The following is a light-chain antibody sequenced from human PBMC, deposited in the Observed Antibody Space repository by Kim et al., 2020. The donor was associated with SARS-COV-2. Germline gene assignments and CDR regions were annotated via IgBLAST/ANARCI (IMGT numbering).Light chain of an antibody. V-gene: IGLV1-40*01. CDR3: QSYDSSLSGSRV. CDR1: SSNIGAGYD. Sequence: VTISCTGGSSNIGAGYDVHWYQQLPGTAPNLLIYGNSNRPSGVPDRFSGSKSGTSASLAITGLQAEDEADYYCQSYDSSLSGSRVFGGGTQLTVL. J-gene: IGLJ2*01. CDR2: GNS.